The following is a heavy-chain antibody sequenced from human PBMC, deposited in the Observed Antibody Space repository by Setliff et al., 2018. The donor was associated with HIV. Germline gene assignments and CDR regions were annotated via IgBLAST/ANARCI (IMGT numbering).Heavy chain of an antibody. V-gene: IGHV4-31*01. CDR2: IYYSGST. J-gene: IGHJ6*03. CDR3: ARGGGSRAATSSYYYMDV. Sequence: SETLSLTCTVSGGSISSGGYYWSWIRQHPGKGLEWIGYIYYSGSTYYNPSLKSLVIISVDTSKNQFSLKLSSVTAADTAVYYCARGGGSRAATSSYYYMDVWGKGTTVTVSS. D-gene: IGHD2-15*01. CDR1: GGSISSGGYY.